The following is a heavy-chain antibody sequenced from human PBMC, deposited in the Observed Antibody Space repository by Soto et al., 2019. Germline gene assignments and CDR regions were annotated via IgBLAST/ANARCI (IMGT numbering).Heavy chain of an antibody. V-gene: IGHV1-2*04. J-gene: IGHJ5*02. Sequence: ASVKVSCKASGYTFTGYYMHWVRQAPGQGLEWMGWINPNSGGTNYVQKFQGWATMTRDTSISTAYMELSRLRSDDTAVYYCARDSPYSPSWFDPWGQGTLVTVSS. CDR3: ARDSPYSPSWFDP. CDR2: INPNSGGT. D-gene: IGHD2-21*01. CDR1: GYTFTGYY.